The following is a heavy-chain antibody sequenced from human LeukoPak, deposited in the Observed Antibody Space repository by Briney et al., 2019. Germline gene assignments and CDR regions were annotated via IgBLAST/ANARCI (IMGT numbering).Heavy chain of an antibody. V-gene: IGHV4-34*01. Sequence: SETLSLTCAVCGGSFSGYYWSWIRQPPGKGLEWIGEINHSGSTNYNPSLKSRVTISVDTSKNQFSLKLSSVTAAGTAVYYCASSPLYYDSSGYYYIFDYWGQGTLVTVSS. CDR1: GGSFSGYY. CDR2: INHSGST. J-gene: IGHJ4*02. D-gene: IGHD3-22*01. CDR3: ASSPLYYDSSGYYYIFDY.